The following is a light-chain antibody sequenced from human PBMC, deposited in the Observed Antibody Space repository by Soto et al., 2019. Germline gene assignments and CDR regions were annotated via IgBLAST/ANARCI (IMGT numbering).Light chain of an antibody. CDR2: GAS. V-gene: IGKV3-20*01. Sequence: IVLNQSAGALSLKPGERATLSCRASQSITNNYLAWYQQKPGRAHRLLIYGASSRATGIPDRFSGSGSGTDFTLTISRLEPEDFAMYYCQQYGYLVTFGGGTKVDIK. CDR3: QQYGYLVT. CDR1: QSITNNY. J-gene: IGKJ4*01.